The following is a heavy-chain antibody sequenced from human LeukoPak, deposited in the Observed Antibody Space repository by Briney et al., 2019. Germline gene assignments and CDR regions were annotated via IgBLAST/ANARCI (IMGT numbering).Heavy chain of an antibody. D-gene: IGHD1-1*01. CDR1: GFAFFSTS. J-gene: IGHJ6*03. CDR3: ATTGNFYDMDV. Sequence: GGSLRLSCAASGFAFFSTSIHWVRQAPGKGLEWLSYSSTVTGNIYYADSVRGRFTISRDNAKSSLNLQMSSLRAEDTAVYFCATTGNFYDMDVWGKGTTVTVSS. CDR2: SSTVTGNI. V-gene: IGHV3-48*04.